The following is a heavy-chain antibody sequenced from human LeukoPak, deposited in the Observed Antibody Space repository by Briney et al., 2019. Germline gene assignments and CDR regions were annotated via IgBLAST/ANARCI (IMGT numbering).Heavy chain of an antibody. D-gene: IGHD1-26*01. CDR2: ISYDGSNK. CDR3: AKEIVGALDY. Sequence: GGSLRLSCAASGFTFSSYGMHWVRQAPGKGLEWVAVISYDGSNKYYADSVKGRFTISRDNSKSTLYLQMNSLRAEDTAVYYCAKEIVGALDYWGQGTLVTVSS. J-gene: IGHJ4*02. CDR1: GFTFSSYG. V-gene: IGHV3-30*18.